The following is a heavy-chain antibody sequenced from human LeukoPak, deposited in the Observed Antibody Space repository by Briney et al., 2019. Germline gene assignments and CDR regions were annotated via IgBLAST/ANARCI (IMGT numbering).Heavy chain of an antibody. CDR2: IYYSGST. D-gene: IGHD3-22*01. CDR3: ARERLGYYDRSGLDY. CDR1: GGSISSYY. V-gene: IGHV4-59*01. Sequence: SETLSLTCTVSGGSISSYYWNWIRQPPGKGLEWIGYIYYSGSTNYNPSLKSRVTTSVDTSKNQFSLKLSSVTPADTAVYYCARERLGYYDRSGLDYWGQGTLVTISS. J-gene: IGHJ4*02.